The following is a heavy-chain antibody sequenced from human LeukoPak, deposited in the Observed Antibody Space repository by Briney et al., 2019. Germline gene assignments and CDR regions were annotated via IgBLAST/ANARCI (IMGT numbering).Heavy chain of an antibody. V-gene: IGHV3-9*01. D-gene: IGHD3-3*01. CDR1: GFTFDDYA. Sequence: LRLSCAASGFTFDDYAMHWVRPAPGKGLQWVASISWNSRVTGYAASVKGRFTISRDNARNSLYLQMNSLRPDDTAFYYCAKDSEGGTYFFDYMDVWGKGTTVTVS. J-gene: IGHJ6*03. CDR3: AKDSEGGTYFFDYMDV. CDR2: ISWNSRVT.